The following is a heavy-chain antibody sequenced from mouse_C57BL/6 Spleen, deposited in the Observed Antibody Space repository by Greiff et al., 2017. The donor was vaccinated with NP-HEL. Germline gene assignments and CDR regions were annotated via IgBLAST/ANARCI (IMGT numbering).Heavy chain of an antibody. D-gene: IGHD1-1*01. CDR3: TTEYYGSSYEDYYAMDY. CDR2: IDPDDGDT. V-gene: IGHV14-1*01. J-gene: IGHJ4*01. CDR1: GFNIKDYY. Sequence: EVQLQQSGAELVRPGASVKLSCTASGFNIKDYYMHWVKQRPEQGLEWIGRIDPDDGDTEYAPQFQGKSTMTADTSSNTAYLQLSSLTSEDTAVYYCTTEYYGSSYEDYYAMDYWGQGTSVTVSS.